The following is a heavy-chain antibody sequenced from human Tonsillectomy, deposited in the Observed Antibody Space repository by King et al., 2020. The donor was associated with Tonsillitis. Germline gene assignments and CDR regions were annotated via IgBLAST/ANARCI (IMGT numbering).Heavy chain of an antibody. V-gene: IGHV3-30-3*01. J-gene: IGHJ6*02. Sequence: VQLVESGGGVVQPGRSLRLSCAASGFIFKTYTMNWVRQAPGKGLEWVALISFDGSNKFYADSVKGRFSISRDNSANKQFLQMNSLKTEDTAVYYCARDVVAVAGYYFHTGFAVWGQGTTVTVSS. CDR2: ISFDGSNK. CDR3: ARDVVAVAGYYFHTGFAV. CDR1: GFIFKTYT. D-gene: IGHD6-19*01.